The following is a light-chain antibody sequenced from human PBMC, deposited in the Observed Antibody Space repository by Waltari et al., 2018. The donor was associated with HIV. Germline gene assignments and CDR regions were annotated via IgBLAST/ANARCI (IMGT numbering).Light chain of an antibody. V-gene: IGKV2-28*01. Sequence: EIVMTQSPLSLPVTPGEPASISCRSSQSLLENNGYNYLDWYLQKPGQSPQLLIYLGSNRASGVPDRFSGSGSRTDFTLKISRVEAEDVGTYYCIQALKHPRTFGQGTKVEIK. CDR1: QSLLENNGYNY. J-gene: IGKJ1*01. CDR2: LGS. CDR3: IQALKHPRT.